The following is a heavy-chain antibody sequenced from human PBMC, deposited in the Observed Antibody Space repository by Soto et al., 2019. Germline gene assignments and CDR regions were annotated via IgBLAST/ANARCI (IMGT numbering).Heavy chain of an antibody. D-gene: IGHD1-26*01. V-gene: IGHV3-23*01. Sequence: GGSLRLSCAGSGFIFSTYAMSWVRQTPGKGLEWVSGIGASGAGTYYTDSVKGRFTISRDNSKNTLYLQMNSLRVEDTAVYYCALRKTGSYFDYWGQGTLVTVSS. CDR2: IGASGAGT. CDR1: GFIFSTYA. J-gene: IGHJ4*02. CDR3: ALRKTGSYFDY.